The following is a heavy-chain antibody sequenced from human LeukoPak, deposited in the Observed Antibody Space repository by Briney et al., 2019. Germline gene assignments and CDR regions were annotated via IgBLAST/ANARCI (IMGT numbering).Heavy chain of an antibody. V-gene: IGHV4-4*07. D-gene: IGHD1-1*01. Sequence: KVSETLSLTCTVSGGSISSYYWSWIRQPAGKGLEWIGRIYTSGTTTYNPSLKSRVTMSIDAPQTQFSLKLSSLTAADTAVYYCARGATTGRGLWFAPWGQGILVTVSS. CDR2: IYTSGTT. CDR1: GGSISSYY. CDR3: ARGATTGRGLWFAP. J-gene: IGHJ5*02.